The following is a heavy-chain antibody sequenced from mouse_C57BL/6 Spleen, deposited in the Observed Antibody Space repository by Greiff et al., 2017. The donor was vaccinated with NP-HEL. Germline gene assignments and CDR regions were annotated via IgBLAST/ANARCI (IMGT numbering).Heavy chain of an antibody. CDR1: GYTFTSYW. D-gene: IGHD1-3*01. CDR2: INPSNGGT. Sequence: QVQLQQPGTELVKPGASVKLSCKASGYTFTSYWMHWVKQRPGQGLEWIGNINPSNGGTNYNEKFKSKATLTVDKSSSTAYMQLSSLTSEDSAVYYWARWSGRGYYAMDYWGQGTSVTVSS. CDR3: ARWSGRGYYAMDY. J-gene: IGHJ4*01. V-gene: IGHV1-53*01.